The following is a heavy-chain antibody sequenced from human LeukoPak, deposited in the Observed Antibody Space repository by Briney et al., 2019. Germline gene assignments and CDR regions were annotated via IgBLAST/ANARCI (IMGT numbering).Heavy chain of an antibody. CDR2: INTDGSST. CDR1: GFTFSSYW. V-gene: IGHV3-74*01. J-gene: IGHJ4*02. D-gene: IGHD1-26*01. Sequence: GGSLRLSCAASGFTFSSYWMHWVRQAPGKGLVWASRINTDGSSTSYADSVKGRFTISRDNAKNTLYLQMNSLRAEDTAVYYCAREGGVEEWELLGAWGQGTLVTVSS. CDR3: AREGGVEEWELLGA.